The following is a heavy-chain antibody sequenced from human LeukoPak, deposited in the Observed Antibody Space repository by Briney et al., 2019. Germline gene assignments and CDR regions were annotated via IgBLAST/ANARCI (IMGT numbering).Heavy chain of an antibody. D-gene: IGHD4-17*01. J-gene: IGHJ4*02. CDR3: AKSSLDTVTVRGPFDY. Sequence: PGGSLRLSCAASGFTFSSYGMHWVRQAPGKGLEWVAVIWNDGSQKYFTDSVKGRFTISRDNSKNTLYLQMNSLRAEDTAVYYCAKSSLDTVTVRGPFDYWGQGTLVTVSS. V-gene: IGHV3-33*06. CDR2: IWNDGSQK. CDR1: GFTFSSYG.